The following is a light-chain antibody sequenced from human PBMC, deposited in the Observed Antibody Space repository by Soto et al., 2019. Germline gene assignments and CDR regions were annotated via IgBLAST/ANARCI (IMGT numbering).Light chain of an antibody. V-gene: IGLV1-44*01. Sequence: QSVLPQPPSASGTPGQRVTFSCSGSSSNIGTKTVNWYQQVPGTAPKLLIYRNTQRPAGVPDRFSGSKSGTSASLAIRGLQSEDEADYFCAAWDDSLNGYVFGSGTKVTVL. CDR3: AAWDDSLNGYV. J-gene: IGLJ1*01. CDR2: RNT. CDR1: SSNIGTKT.